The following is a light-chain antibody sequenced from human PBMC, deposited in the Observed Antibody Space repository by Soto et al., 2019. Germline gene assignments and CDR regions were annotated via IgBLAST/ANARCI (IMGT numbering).Light chain of an antibody. V-gene: IGLV2-14*01. CDR2: GVT. Sequence: QSALTQPASVSGSPGQSITITCTGTSSDIGGYDYVSWYQHHPGKAPKVIIYGVTNRPSGVSHRFSGSKSANTASLTISGLQAEDEADYYCCSYAGSSPLFGGGTKLTVL. CDR1: SSDIGGYDY. CDR3: CSYAGSSPL. J-gene: IGLJ3*02.